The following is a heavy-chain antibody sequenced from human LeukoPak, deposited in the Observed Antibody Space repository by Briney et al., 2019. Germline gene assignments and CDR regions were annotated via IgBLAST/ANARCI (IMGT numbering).Heavy chain of an antibody. D-gene: IGHD5-24*01. CDR2: INHSGST. CDR1: GGSFSGYY. CDR3: ARVRDGYRRYYFDY. V-gene: IGHV4-34*01. J-gene: IGHJ4*02. Sequence: SETLSLTCAVYGGSFSGYYWSWIRQPPGKGLEWIREINHSGSTNYNPSLKSRVTISVDTSKNQFSLKLSSVTAADTAVYYCARVRDGYRRYYFDYWGQGTLVTVSS.